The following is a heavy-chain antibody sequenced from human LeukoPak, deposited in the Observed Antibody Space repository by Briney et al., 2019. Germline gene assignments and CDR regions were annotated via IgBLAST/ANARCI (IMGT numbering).Heavy chain of an antibody. CDR3: ASGSGRYFDY. Sequence: GASVKVSRKASEYIFTGYYMHWVRQAPGQGLEWMGRINPNSGGTNYAQKFQGRVTMTRDTSISTAYMELSRLRSDDTAVYYCASGSGRYFDYWGQGTLVTVSS. CDR2: INPNSGGT. CDR1: EYIFTGYY. D-gene: IGHD3-10*01. V-gene: IGHV1-2*06. J-gene: IGHJ4*02.